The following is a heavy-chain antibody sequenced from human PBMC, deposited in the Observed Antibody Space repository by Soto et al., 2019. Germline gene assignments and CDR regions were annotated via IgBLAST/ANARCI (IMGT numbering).Heavy chain of an antibody. V-gene: IGHV1-18*01. Sequence: QVQLVQSGAEVKQPGASVKVSCKASGYTFIHYGVSWVRQAPGQGLEWMGWISAYNGDTNYEQKLQGRVTMTTDPSTSPAYMELRSLRSDDTAVFYCARAPYRTSYGDYPFDYWGQGTLVTVSS. J-gene: IGHJ4*02. CDR2: ISAYNGDT. CDR3: ARAPYRTSYGDYPFDY. D-gene: IGHD4-17*01. CDR1: GYTFIHYG.